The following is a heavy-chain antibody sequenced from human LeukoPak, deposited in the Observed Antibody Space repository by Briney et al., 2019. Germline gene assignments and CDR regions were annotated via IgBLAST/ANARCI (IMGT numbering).Heavy chain of an antibody. V-gene: IGHV3-66*01. CDR3: ARDESALDPHFDY. CDR2: IYSVGST. J-gene: IGHJ4*02. D-gene: IGHD1-1*01. CDR1: EFSVGSNY. Sequence: GGSLRLSCAASEFSVGSNYMTWVRQAPGKGLEWVSLIYSVGSTYYADSVKGRFTISRDNSKNTLYLQMNSLRAEDTAVYYCARDESALDPHFDYWGQGTLVTVSS.